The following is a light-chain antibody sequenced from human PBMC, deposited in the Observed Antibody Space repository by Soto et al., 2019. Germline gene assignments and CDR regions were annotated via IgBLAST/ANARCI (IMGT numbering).Light chain of an antibody. CDR2: GAS. V-gene: IGKV3-20*01. J-gene: IGKJ1*01. Sequence: EIVLTQSPGTLSLSPGERATLSCRASQSVSSSYLAWYQQKPGQAPRPLIYGASSRAIGIPDRFSGSGSGTDFTLTISRLEPEAFAVYDCQHDGSSPWTFGQGPKVEIK. CDR3: QHDGSSPWT. CDR1: QSVSSSY.